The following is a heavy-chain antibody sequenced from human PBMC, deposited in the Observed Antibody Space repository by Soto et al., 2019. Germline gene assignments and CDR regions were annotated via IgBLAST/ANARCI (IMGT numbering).Heavy chain of an antibody. V-gene: IGHV3-23*01. Sequence: EVQLLESGGGLVQPGGSLRLSCAASGFTFSSYAMSWVRQAPGKGLEWVSAISGSGGSTYYADSVKGRFTISRDNSKNTLYLQMNRLRAEHTAVYYCAKDGTVTTYFRNFNWYFALWGRGTLVTVSS. J-gene: IGHJ2*01. CDR2: ISGSGGST. CDR1: GFTFSSYA. D-gene: IGHD4-17*01. CDR3: AKDGTVTTYFRNFNWYFAL.